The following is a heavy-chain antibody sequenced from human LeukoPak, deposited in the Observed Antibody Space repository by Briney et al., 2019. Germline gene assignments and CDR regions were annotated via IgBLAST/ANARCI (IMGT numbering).Heavy chain of an antibody. J-gene: IGHJ4*02. CDR1: GFTFSSYW. CDR2: VNSDESDK. V-gene: IGHV3-74*03. Sequence: GGSLRLSCAASGFTFSSYWMHWIRQIPGKGLVWVSRVNSDESDKTYADSVKGRFTISRDNGKNTLYLQMNSLRAEDTAVYYCGRSRLYDGDMIEYWGQGTLVTVSS. D-gene: IGHD2-15*01. CDR3: GRSRLYDGDMIEY.